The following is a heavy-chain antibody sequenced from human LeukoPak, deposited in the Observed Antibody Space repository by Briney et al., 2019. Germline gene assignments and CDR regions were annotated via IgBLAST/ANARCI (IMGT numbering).Heavy chain of an antibody. CDR3: ARDLSDYYGSGSYRSIDAFDI. CDR2: INHSGSP. D-gene: IGHD3-10*01. J-gene: IGHJ3*02. V-gene: IGHV4-34*01. CDR1: GGSFSGYY. Sequence: PSETLSLTCAVYGGSFSGYYWSWIRQPPGKGLEWIGEINHSGSPNYNPSLKSRVTISIDTSKNQFSLKLSPVTAADTAVYYCARDLSDYYGSGSYRSIDAFDIWGQGTMVTVSS.